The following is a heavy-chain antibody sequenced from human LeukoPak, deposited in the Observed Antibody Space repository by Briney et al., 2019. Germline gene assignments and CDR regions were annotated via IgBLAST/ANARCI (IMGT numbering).Heavy chain of an antibody. CDR3: AREQVITYGFDY. CDR1: GGSISSGDYY. J-gene: IGHJ4*02. D-gene: IGHD3-16*01. CDR2: IYYSGST. Sequence: SETLPLTCTVSGGSISSGDYYWSWIRQPPGKGLEWIGYIYYSGSTYYNPSLKSRVTISVDTSKNQFSLKLSSVTAADTAVYYCAREQVITYGFDYWGQGTLVTVSS. V-gene: IGHV4-30-4*08.